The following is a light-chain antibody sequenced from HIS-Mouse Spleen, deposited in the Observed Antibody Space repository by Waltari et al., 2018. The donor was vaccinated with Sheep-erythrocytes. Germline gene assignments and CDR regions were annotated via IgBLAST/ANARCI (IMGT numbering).Light chain of an antibody. Sequence: QSALTQPRSVSGSPGQSVPIPCTGTSSDVGGYNYVSWYQQHPGKAPKLMIYDVIKRPSGVPDRFSGSKSGNTASLTISGLQAEDEADYYCCSYAGSYTFVFGTGTKVTVL. CDR1: SSDVGGYNY. CDR2: DVI. J-gene: IGLJ1*01. V-gene: IGLV2-11*01. CDR3: CSYAGSYTFV.